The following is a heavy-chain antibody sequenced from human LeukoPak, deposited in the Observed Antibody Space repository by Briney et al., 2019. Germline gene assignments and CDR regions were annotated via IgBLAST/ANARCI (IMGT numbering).Heavy chain of an antibody. CDR1: GCTFTSYA. CDR3: ARIAIAYNWFDP. V-gene: IGHV1-3*01. D-gene: IGHD6-13*01. J-gene: IGHJ5*02. CDR2: INAGNGNT. Sequence: ASVKVSCKASGCTFTSYAMHWVRQAPGQRLEWMGWINAGNGNTKYSQKFQGRVTITRDTSASTAYMELSSLRSEDTAVYYCARIAIAYNWFDPWGQGTLVTVSS.